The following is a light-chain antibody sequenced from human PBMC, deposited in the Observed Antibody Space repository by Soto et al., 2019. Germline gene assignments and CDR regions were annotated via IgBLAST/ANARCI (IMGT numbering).Light chain of an antibody. J-gene: IGLJ2*01. Sequence: QSALTQPPSASGSPGQSVTISCTGTGSDVGGYNYVSWYQQHPGKAPKLMIYEVNKRPSGVPDRFSGSKSGNTASLTVSGLQAEDEADYYCSSYAGSNNLVVFGGGTKVTVL. CDR3: SSYAGSNNLVV. V-gene: IGLV2-8*01. CDR1: GSDVGGYNY. CDR2: EVN.